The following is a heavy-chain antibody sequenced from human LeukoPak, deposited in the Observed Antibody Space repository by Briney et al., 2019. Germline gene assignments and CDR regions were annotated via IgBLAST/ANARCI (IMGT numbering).Heavy chain of an antibody. CDR1: GFTFSSYW. J-gene: IGHJ4*02. D-gene: IGHD4-11*01. CDR3: VRDSYSNYFDY. V-gene: IGHV3-7*01. Sequence: GGSLRLSCADSGFTFSSYWMSWVRQAPGKGLEWVANINQDGSQKSYVDSVKGRFTISRDNAKNSLYLQMNSLRAEDTAVYYCVRDSYSNYFDYWGQGTLVTVSS. CDR2: INQDGSQK.